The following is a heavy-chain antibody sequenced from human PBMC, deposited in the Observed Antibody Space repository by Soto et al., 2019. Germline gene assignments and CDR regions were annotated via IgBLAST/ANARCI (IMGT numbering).Heavy chain of an antibody. V-gene: IGHV4-34*01. CDR1: GGSGGSFSGYY. J-gene: IGHJ6*02. CDR2: INHSGST. D-gene: IGHD3-22*01. Sequence: QVQLQQWGAGLLKPSETLSLTCAVYGGSGGSFSGYYWSWIRQPPGKGLEWIGEINHSGSTNYNPSLKSLVTISVDASKSQFSLKLSSVTAADTAVYYCASHNYDRSGYYHYYYGMDVWGQGTTVTVSS. CDR3: ASHNYDRSGYYHYYYGMDV.